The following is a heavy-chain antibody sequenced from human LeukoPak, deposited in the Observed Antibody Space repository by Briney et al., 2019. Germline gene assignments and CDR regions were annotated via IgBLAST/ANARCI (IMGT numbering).Heavy chain of an antibody. J-gene: IGHJ6*03. Sequence: PGGSLRLSCAASGFTFSSYGMHWVRQAPGKGLEWVAFIRYDGSNKYYADSVKGRFTISRDNSKNTLYLQMNSLRAEDTAVYYCARAGLQYYYYHYMDVWGKGTTVTVSS. CDR1: GFTFSSYG. V-gene: IGHV3-30*02. D-gene: IGHD5-24*01. CDR2: IRYDGSNK. CDR3: ARAGLQYYYYHYMDV.